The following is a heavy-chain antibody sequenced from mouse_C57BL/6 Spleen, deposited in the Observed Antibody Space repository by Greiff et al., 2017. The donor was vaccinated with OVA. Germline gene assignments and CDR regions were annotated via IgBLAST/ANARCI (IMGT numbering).Heavy chain of an antibody. CDR3: ERGYDHPSAMGC. Sequence: QVQLQQPGAELVKPGASVKLSCKASGYTFTSYWMHWVKQRPGQGLEWIGMIHPNSGSTNYNEKFKSKATLTVDKSSSTAYMQLSSLTSEDSAVYYCERGYDHPSAMGCWAEGTPVTVSS. V-gene: IGHV1-64*01. CDR1: GYTFTSYW. CDR2: IHPNSGST. J-gene: IGHJ4*01. D-gene: IGHD2-3*01.